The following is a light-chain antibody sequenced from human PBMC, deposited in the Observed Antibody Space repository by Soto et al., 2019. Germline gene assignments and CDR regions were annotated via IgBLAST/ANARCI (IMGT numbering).Light chain of an antibody. Sequence: EMGLTQSPGTLSLSPGERATLSCRASQSVSSSYLAWYQQKPGQAPRLLIYGASRRATGIPDRFSGSGSGTDFTLTISRLQPEDFAVYYCQQFSSSPPYSFGQGTKLEIK. J-gene: IGKJ2*03. CDR3: QQFSSSPPYS. CDR2: GAS. CDR1: QSVSSSY. V-gene: IGKV3-20*01.